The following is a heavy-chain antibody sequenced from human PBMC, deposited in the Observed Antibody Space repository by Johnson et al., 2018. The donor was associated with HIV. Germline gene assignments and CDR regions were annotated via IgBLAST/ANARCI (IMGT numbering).Heavy chain of an antibody. CDR1: GFTFNNYP. CDR2: ISFDGSNK. V-gene: IGHV3-30*14. J-gene: IGHJ3*02. D-gene: IGHD6-13*01. CDR3: ARFRSSNWFDAFDI. Sequence: QVQLVESGGGVVQPGRSLRLSCTTSGFTFNNYPMHWVRQAPGKGLEWVAVISFDGSNKYYADSVKGRFTISRDNSKNTLYLQMNSLRAEDTAVYYCARFRSSNWFDAFDIWGQGTMVTVSA.